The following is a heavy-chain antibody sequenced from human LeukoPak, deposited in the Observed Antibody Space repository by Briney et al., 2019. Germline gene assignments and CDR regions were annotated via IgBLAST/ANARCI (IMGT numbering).Heavy chain of an antibody. CDR3: ASSTPYCYYYGMDV. Sequence: PSETLSLTCTVSGGSISSYYWSWIRQPPGKGLEWIGYIYYSGSTNYNPSLKSRVTISVDTSKNQFSLKLSSVTAADTAVYYCASSTPYCYYYGMDVWGQGTTVTVS. D-gene: IGHD2-2*01. V-gene: IGHV4-59*01. CDR1: GGSISSYY. J-gene: IGHJ6*02. CDR2: IYYSGST.